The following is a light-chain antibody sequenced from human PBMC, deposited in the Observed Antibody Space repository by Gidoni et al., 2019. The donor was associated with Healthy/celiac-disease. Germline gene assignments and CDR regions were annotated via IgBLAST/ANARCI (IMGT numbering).Light chain of an antibody. Sequence: QSVLTQQPSASGTTGQRVTISCSGSSSNIGSNYVYWYQQLPGTAPKLLIYRNNQRPSGVPDRFSGSKSGTSASLAISGLRSEDEADYYCAAWDDSLSGSHVVFGGGTKLTVL. J-gene: IGLJ2*01. V-gene: IGLV1-47*01. CDR1: SSNIGSNY. CDR2: RNN. CDR3: AAWDDSLSGSHVV.